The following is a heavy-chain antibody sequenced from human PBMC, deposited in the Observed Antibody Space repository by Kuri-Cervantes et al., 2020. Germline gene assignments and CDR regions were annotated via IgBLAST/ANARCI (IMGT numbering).Heavy chain of an antibody. CDR2: ISWNSGSI. V-gene: IGHV3-9*01. CDR3: ARLPYYGYYYYMDV. Sequence: GGSLRLSCAASGFTFDDYAMHWVRQAPGKGLEWVSGISWNSGSIGYADSVKGRFTISRDNAKNSLYLQMNSLRAEDTAVYYCARLPYYGYYYYMDVWGKGTTVTVSS. CDR1: GFTFDDYA. D-gene: IGHD3-10*01. J-gene: IGHJ6*03.